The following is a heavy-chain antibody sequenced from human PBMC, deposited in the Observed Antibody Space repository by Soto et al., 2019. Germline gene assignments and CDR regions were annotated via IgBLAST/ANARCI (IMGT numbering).Heavy chain of an antibody. Sequence: PSETLSLTCAVSGCSMSRTNWWSWVRQSPGKGLEWIGEIFHSGNTNYNPSLKSRVAMSVDKSQNRFSLKLSSVTAADTAVYYCARVGNYDILTGYKYFDYWGQGTLVTVSS. V-gene: IGHV4-4*02. J-gene: IGHJ4*02. D-gene: IGHD3-9*01. CDR2: IFHSGNT. CDR3: ARVGNYDILTGYKYFDY. CDR1: GCSMSRTNW.